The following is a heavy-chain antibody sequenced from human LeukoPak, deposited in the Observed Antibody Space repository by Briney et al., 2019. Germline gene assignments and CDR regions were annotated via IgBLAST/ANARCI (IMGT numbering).Heavy chain of an antibody. CDR1: GYTFTGYY. V-gene: IGHV1-2*04. Sequence: ASVKVSCKASGYTFTGYYMHWVRQAPGQGLEWMGWINPNSGGTNYAQKFQGWVTMTRDTSISTAYMELSRLRSDDTAVYYCARDRRHVLLWFGDSAFDIWGQGTMVTVSS. D-gene: IGHD3-10*01. CDR2: INPNSGGT. CDR3: ARDRRHVLLWFGDSAFDI. J-gene: IGHJ3*02.